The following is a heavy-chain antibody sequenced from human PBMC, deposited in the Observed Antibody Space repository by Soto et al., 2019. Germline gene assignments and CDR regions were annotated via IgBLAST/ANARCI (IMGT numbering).Heavy chain of an antibody. CDR1: GGSISSYY. J-gene: IGHJ4*02. Sequence: SETLSLTCTDSGGSISSYYWSWIRQPPGKGLEWIGYIYYSWSTNYNPSLMSRVTISVDMSKNQFSLKLSSVTAADSVVYYCARIERVAGPYYFDYWGQGTLVTVSS. V-gene: IGHV4-59*01. CDR2: IYYSWST. D-gene: IGHD6-19*01. CDR3: ARIERVAGPYYFDY.